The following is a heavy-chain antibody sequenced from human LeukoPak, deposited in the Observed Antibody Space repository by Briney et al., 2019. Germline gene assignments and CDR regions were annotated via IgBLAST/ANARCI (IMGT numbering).Heavy chain of an antibody. CDR2: ISSTSSTI. CDR1: GFTFSSYS. D-gene: IGHD3-16*01. CDR3: ARALRRYKYDYPSPDN. J-gene: IGHJ4*02. Sequence: GGSLRLSCAASGFTFSSYSVNWVRQAPGKGLEWVSYISSTSSTIYYADSVKGRFTISRDNAKNSLYLQMNSLRAEDTALYYCARALRRYKYDYPSPDNWGQGTLVTVSS. V-gene: IGHV3-48*01.